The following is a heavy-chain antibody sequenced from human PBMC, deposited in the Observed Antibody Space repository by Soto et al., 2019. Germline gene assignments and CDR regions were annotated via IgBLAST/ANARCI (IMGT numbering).Heavy chain of an antibody. CDR1: GFTFSSYS. V-gene: IGHV3-21*01. J-gene: IGHJ4*02. Sequence: GGSLRLSCAASGFTFSSYSMNWVRQAPGKGLEWVSSISSSSSYIYYADSVKGRFTISRDNAKNSLYLQMNSLRAEDTAVYYCARDDYGDYVLDYWGQGTLVTVSS. CDR2: ISSSSSYI. D-gene: IGHD4-17*01. CDR3: ARDDYGDYVLDY.